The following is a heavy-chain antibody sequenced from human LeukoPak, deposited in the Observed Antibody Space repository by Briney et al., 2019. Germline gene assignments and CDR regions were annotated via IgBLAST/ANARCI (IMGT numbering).Heavy chain of an antibody. CDR1: GGSISGYY. CDR3: VRFGVNYDMDV. V-gene: IGHV4-59*01. Sequence: SETLSLTCSVSGGSISGYYWTWVRQPPGKGLEWIGQIHYSGRADYNPSLKSRITMSVDTSRNQISLKLSYGTAADTAIYYCVRFGVNYDMDVWGQGTTVTVFS. J-gene: IGHJ6*02. CDR2: IHYSGRA. D-gene: IGHD3-16*01.